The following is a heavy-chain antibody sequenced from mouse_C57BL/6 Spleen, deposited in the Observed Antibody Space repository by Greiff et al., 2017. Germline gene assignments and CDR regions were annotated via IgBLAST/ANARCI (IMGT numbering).Heavy chain of an antibody. D-gene: IGHD2-5*01. J-gene: IGHJ2*01. V-gene: IGHV1-55*01. CDR2: IYPGSGST. CDR3: ARGDYSNPRDY. CDR1: GYTFTSYW. Sequence: QVHVKQPGAELVKPGASVKMSCKASGYTFTSYWITWVKQRPGQGLEWIGDIYPGSGSTNYNEKFKSKATLTVDTSSSTAYMQLSGLTSEDSAVYYCARGDYSNPRDYWGQGTTLTVSS.